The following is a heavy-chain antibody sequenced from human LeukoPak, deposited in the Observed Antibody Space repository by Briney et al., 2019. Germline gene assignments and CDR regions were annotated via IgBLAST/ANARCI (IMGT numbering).Heavy chain of an antibody. D-gene: IGHD3-3*01. CDR3: AKERSYYDFWSGYYKAPNYYYGMDV. J-gene: IGHJ6*02. Sequence: GRSLRLSCAASGFTFSSYGMHWVRQAPGKGPEWVAVISYDGSNKYYADSVKGRFTISRDNSKNTLYLQMNSLRAEDTAVYYCAKERSYYDFWSGYYKAPNYYYGMDVWGQGTTVTVSS. CDR2: ISYDGSNK. CDR1: GFTFSSYG. V-gene: IGHV3-30*18.